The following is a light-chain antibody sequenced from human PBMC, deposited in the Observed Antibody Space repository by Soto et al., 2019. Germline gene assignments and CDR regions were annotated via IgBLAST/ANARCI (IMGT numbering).Light chain of an antibody. V-gene: IGKV3D-20*01. CDR1: QTITSAY. J-gene: IGKJ4*01. Sequence: EIVLTQSPATLSLSPGERATLSCGASQTITSAYLAWYQLKPDLAPRLLFYDASNRATGVPDRFSGSGSGTDVTLTISRLEPEDFAVYYCQQYDTSPLTFGGGTKVEIK. CDR3: QQYDTSPLT. CDR2: DAS.